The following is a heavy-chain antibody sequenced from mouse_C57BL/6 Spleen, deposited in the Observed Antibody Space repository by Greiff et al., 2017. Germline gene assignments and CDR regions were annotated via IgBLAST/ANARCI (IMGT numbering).Heavy chain of an antibody. CDR3: ARGAQAFDY. CDR1: GYAFSSSW. V-gene: IGHV1-82*01. Sequence: QVQLQQSGPELVKPGASVKISCKASGYAFSSSWMNWVQQRPGKGLEWIGRIYPGDGDTNYNGKFKGKATLTADKSSSTAYMQLSSLTSEDSAVYFCARGAQAFDYWGQGTTLTVSS. J-gene: IGHJ2*01. D-gene: IGHD3-2*02. CDR2: IYPGDGDT.